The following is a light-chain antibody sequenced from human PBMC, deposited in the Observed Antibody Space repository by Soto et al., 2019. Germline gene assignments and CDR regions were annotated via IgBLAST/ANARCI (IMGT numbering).Light chain of an antibody. CDR1: QSISNW. J-gene: IGKJ1*01. Sequence: DIKMTQSPSTLSVSVGDRVTIICRASQSISNWLAWYQQKAGKAPKLLIYKASSLESGVPSRFSGSGSGTEFTLTISSLQPDDFATYYCLQYNNYWTFGQGTKVDIK. V-gene: IGKV1-5*03. CDR2: KAS. CDR3: LQYNNYWT.